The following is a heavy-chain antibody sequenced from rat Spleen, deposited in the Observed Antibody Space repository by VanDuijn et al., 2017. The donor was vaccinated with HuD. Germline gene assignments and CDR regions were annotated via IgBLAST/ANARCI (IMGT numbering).Heavy chain of an antibody. CDR2: ITNSGGST. J-gene: IGHJ2*01. D-gene: IGHD4-1*01. V-gene: IGHV5-27*01. CDR1: GFTFSNYG. CDR3: TTGARVGFDY. Sequence: EVQLVESGGGLVQPGRSLKLSCAASGFTFSNYGMAWVRQAPTKGLEWVASITNSGGSTYYRDSVKGRFTISRDNAKSTLYLQMDSLRSEDTATYYCTTGARVGFDYWGQGVMVTVSS.